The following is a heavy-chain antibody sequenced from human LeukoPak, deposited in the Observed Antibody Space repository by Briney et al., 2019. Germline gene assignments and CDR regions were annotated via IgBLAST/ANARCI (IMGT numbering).Heavy chain of an antibody. J-gene: IGHJ4*02. CDR1: GGSFSGYY. D-gene: IGHD6-6*01. CDR2: INHRGST. V-gene: IGHV4-34*01. CDR3: AGPGAARLDY. Sequence: RSSETLSLTCAVYGGSFSGYYWSWIRQPPGKGLEWIGEINHRGSTNYNPSLKSRVTISVDTSKNRFSLKLSSVTAADTAVYYCAGPGAARLDYWGQGTLVTVSP.